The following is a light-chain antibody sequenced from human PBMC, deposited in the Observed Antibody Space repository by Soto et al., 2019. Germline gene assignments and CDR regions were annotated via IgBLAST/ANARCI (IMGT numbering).Light chain of an antibody. J-gene: IGKJ5*01. CDR1: QSVSSY. CDR2: DAS. CDR3: QQRSNWSIT. Sequence: EIVLTQSPATLSLSPGERATLSCRTSQSVSSYFAWYQQKPGRAPRLLIYDASNRATGIPARFIGSGSGTDFTLTISSLEPEDFAVYYCQQRSNWSITFGQGTRLEMK. V-gene: IGKV3-11*01.